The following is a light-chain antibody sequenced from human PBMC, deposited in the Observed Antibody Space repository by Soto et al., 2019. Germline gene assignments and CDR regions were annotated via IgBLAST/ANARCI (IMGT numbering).Light chain of an antibody. Sequence: QSALTQPPSLSGTPGQRGTISCSGSNSNIGRYSVNWYQHFPGTAPKILIYSEDERPSGAPDRFSGSKSGTSASLAISGLQSEDEAEYYCAAWDDNLNGPLFGGGTQLTVL. CDR1: NSNIGRYS. CDR3: AAWDDNLNGPL. J-gene: IGLJ3*02. V-gene: IGLV1-44*01. CDR2: SED.